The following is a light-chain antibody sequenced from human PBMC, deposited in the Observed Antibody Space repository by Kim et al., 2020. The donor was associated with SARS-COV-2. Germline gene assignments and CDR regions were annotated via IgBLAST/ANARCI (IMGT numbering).Light chain of an antibody. V-gene: IGLV2-23*02. CDR1: SSDVGSYNL. J-gene: IGLJ1*01. CDR3: CSYAGSTTFYV. CDR2: EVT. Sequence: SITISSTGTSSDVGSYNLVSWYQHHPGKAPKLVIYEVTKGPSGVSNRFSGSKSGNTASLTISGLQAEDEADYYCCSYAGSTTFYVFGTGTKVTVL.